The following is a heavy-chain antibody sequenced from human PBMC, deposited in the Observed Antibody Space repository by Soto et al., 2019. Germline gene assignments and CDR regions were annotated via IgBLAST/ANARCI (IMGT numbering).Heavy chain of an antibody. Sequence: QAHLVQSGAEVKKPGASVKVSCKASGYIFSSHGISWVRQAPGRGLEWMAWISAYNGDRNYVETLQGRVTVTTDTSTNTAYMELRSLRSDDTAVYYCAREAFDADYIDFWGQGTLVTVSS. CDR2: ISAYNGDR. J-gene: IGHJ4*02. CDR3: AREAFDADYIDF. CDR1: GYIFSSHG. V-gene: IGHV1-18*01. D-gene: IGHD3-10*01.